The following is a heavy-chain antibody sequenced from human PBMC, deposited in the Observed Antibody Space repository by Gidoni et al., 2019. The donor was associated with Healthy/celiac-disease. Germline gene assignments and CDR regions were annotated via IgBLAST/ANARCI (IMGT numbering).Heavy chain of an antibody. D-gene: IGHD1-26*01. Sequence: QLQLQESGPGLVKPSETLSLTCTVSGGSISSRSYYWGWIRQPPGKGLEWIGSIYYSGSTYYNPSLKSRVTISVDTSKNQFSLKLSSVTAADTAVYYCARDWVGERGATSRYDAFDIWGQGTMVTVSS. CDR2: IYYSGST. V-gene: IGHV4-39*07. CDR1: GGSISSRSYY. CDR3: ARDWVGERGATSRYDAFDI. J-gene: IGHJ3*02.